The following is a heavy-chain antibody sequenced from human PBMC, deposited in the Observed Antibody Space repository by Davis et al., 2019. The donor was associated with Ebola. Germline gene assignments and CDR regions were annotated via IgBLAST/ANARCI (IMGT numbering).Heavy chain of an antibody. CDR1: GGSFSGYY. CDR2: IYYSGST. CDR3: ARGLAALDY. Sequence: SETLSLTCAVYGGSFSGYYWSWIRQPPGKGLEWIGYIYYSGSTYYNPSLKSRVTISVDTSKNQFSLKLSSVTAADTAVYYCARGLAALDYWGQGTLVTVSS. J-gene: IGHJ4*02. V-gene: IGHV4-34*01.